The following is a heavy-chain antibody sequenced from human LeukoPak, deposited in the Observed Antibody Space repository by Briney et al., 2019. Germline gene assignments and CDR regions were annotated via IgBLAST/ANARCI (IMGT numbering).Heavy chain of an antibody. J-gene: IGHJ4*02. D-gene: IGHD3-10*01. CDR1: GGSISSYY. CDR2: IYSSGST. Sequence: SETLSLTCTVSGGSISSYYWSWIRQPPGKGPEWIGYIYSSGSTNYNPSLKSRVTISVDTSKNQFSLKLSSVTAADTAVYYCARHRWGVPFDYWGQGTLVPVSS. CDR3: ARHRWGVPFDY. V-gene: IGHV4-59*08.